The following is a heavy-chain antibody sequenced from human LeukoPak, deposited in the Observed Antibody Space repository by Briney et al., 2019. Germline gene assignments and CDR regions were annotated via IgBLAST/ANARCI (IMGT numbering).Heavy chain of an antibody. CDR2: IRSKTHSYAT. V-gene: IGHV3-73*01. Sequence: PGGSLRLSCAASGFTFSGSAMHWVRQASGKGLEWVGRIRSKTHSYATAYAASVKGRFTISRDNAKTSLYLQMSSLTPKAMALYYCAKTRNGHYGIDYWGQGTPVTVSS. D-gene: IGHD4-17*01. CDR1: GFTFSGSA. CDR3: AKTRNGHYGIDY. J-gene: IGHJ4*02.